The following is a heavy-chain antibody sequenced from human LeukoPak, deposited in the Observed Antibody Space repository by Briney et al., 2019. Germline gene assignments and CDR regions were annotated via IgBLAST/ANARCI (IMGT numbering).Heavy chain of an antibody. V-gene: IGHV4-34*01. CDR3: ARVRVIHYYFDY. J-gene: IGHJ4*02. CDR1: GGSFSGYY. D-gene: IGHD3-22*01. Sequence: PSETLSLTCAVYGGSFSGYYWSWIRQPPGKGLEWIGEINHSGSTNYNPSLKSRVTISVDTSKNQFSLKLSSVTAADTAVYDCARVRVIHYYFDYWGQGTLVTVSS. CDR2: INHSGST.